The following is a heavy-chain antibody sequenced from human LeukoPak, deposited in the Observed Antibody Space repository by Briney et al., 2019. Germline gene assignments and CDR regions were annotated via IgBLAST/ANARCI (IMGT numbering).Heavy chain of an antibody. J-gene: IGHJ6*03. Sequence: GGSLRPSCAASGFTFSSCWMHWVRQVPGKGLVWVSRINSDGSSTDYADSVRGRFTISRDNAKNTLYLQMNSLRADDTAVYYCARDVRNRVGLNYYHQYMDVWGKGTTVTVSS. CDR2: INSDGSST. D-gene: IGHD1-26*01. V-gene: IGHV3-74*01. CDR1: GFTFSSCW. CDR3: ARDVRNRVGLNYYHQYMDV.